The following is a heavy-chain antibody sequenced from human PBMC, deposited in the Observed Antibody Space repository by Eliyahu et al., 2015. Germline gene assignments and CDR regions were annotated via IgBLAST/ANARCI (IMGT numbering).Heavy chain of an antibody. Sequence: EVQLVESGGDLVQPGGSLRLSCAASGFTFSSYEMNWVRQAPGKGLEWVSYISSSGSTIYYADSVKGRFTISRDNAKNSLYLQMNSLRAEDTAVYYCASMYGSPLYYYYYGMDVWGQGTTVTVSS. CDR1: GFTFSSYE. CDR3: ASMYGSPLYYYYYGMDV. V-gene: IGHV3-48*03. D-gene: IGHD4-17*01. CDR2: ISSSGSTI. J-gene: IGHJ6*02.